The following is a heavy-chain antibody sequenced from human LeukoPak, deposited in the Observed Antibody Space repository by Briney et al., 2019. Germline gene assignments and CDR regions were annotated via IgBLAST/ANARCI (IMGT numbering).Heavy chain of an antibody. CDR1: GFTFSSYG. CDR2: IRYDGSNK. J-gene: IGHJ3*02. CDR3: AAYYDSSGYYPTDDAFDI. D-gene: IGHD3-22*01. Sequence: SGGSLRLSCAASGFTFSSYGMHWVRQAPGKGLEWVAFIRYDGSNKYYADSVKGRFTISRDNSKNTLYLQMNSLRAEDTAVYYCAAYYDSSGYYPTDDAFDIWGQGTMVTVSS. V-gene: IGHV3-30*02.